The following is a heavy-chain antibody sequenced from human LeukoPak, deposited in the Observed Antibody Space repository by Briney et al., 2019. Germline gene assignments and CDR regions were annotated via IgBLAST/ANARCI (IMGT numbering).Heavy chain of an antibody. Sequence: PGGSLRLSCAASGFTFRDFWMSWVRQAPGKGLEWVSSISSSSSYIYYADSVKGRFTISRDNAKNSLYLQMNSLRAEDTAVYYCARVGSNMVRGPYGMDVWGKGTTVTVSS. V-gene: IGHV3-21*01. J-gene: IGHJ6*04. CDR3: ARVGSNMVRGPYGMDV. D-gene: IGHD3-10*01. CDR2: ISSSSSYI. CDR1: GFTFRDFW.